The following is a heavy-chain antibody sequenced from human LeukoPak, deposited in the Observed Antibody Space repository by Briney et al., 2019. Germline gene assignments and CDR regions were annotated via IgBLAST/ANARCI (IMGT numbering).Heavy chain of an antibody. D-gene: IGHD6-19*01. CDR1: GFTFSSYW. CDR3: ARGLGYSSGWLDY. J-gene: IGHJ4*02. Sequence: GGSLRLSCAASGFTFSSYWMHWVRQAPGKGLVWVSRINSDGSSTSYADSVKGRSTISRDNAKNTLYLQMNSLRAEDTAVYYCARGLGYSSGWLDYWGQGTLVTVSS. V-gene: IGHV3-74*01. CDR2: INSDGSST.